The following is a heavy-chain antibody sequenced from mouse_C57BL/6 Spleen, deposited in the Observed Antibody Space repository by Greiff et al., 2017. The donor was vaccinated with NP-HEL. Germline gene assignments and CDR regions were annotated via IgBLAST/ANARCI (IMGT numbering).Heavy chain of an antibody. Sequence: VQLQQPGAELVKPGASVKLSCKASGYTFTSYWMHWVKQRPGQGLEWIGMIHPNSGSTNYNEKFKSKATLTVDKSSSTAYMQLSSLTSEDSAVYYCAEGGFTTVVPFAYWGQGTLVTVSA. J-gene: IGHJ3*01. CDR1: GYTFTSYW. CDR2: IHPNSGST. D-gene: IGHD1-1*01. V-gene: IGHV1-64*01. CDR3: AEGGFTTVVPFAY.